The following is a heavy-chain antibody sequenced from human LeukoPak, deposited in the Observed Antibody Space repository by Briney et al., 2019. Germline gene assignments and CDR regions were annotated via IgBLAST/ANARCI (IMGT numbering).Heavy chain of an antibody. CDR2: IYYSGST. CDR1: GGSISSYY. Sequence: PETLSLTCTVSGGSISSYYWSWIWQPPGEGLEWIGHIYYSGSTNNNPSLKSRVPISVATSKTQCSLKLSSVTAADTAVYYCARGWLGSGSYPFDYWGQGTLVTVSS. V-gene: IGHV4-59*01. J-gene: IGHJ4*02. D-gene: IGHD3-10*01. CDR3: ARGWLGSGSYPFDY.